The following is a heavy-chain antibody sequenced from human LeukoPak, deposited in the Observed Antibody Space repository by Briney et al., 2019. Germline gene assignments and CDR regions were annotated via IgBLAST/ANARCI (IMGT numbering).Heavy chain of an antibody. CDR2: INPSGGST. D-gene: IGHD3-10*01. CDR1: GYTFTSYY. V-gene: IGHV1-46*01. J-gene: IGHJ6*02. Sequence: LGASVKVSCKASGYTFTSYYMHWVRQAPGQGLEWMGIINPSGGSTSYAQKFQGRVTMTRDTSTSTVYMELSSLRSEDTAVYYCARSEYYGSGSYQYYYYGMDVWGQGTTVTVSS. CDR3: ARSEYYGSGSYQYYYYGMDV.